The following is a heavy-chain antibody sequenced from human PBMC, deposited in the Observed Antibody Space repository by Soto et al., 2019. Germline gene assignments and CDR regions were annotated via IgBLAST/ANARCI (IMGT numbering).Heavy chain of an antibody. CDR2: IYYSGST. CDR1: GGSISSRSCY. V-gene: IGHV4-39*07. D-gene: IGHD2-2*01. CDR3: ARVPDR. Sequence: SETMSLTSAVSGGSISSRSCYWGWNRQPPGKGLEWIGSIYYSGSTYYNPSLKSRVTISVDRSKNQFSLKLSSVTAADTAVYNCARVPDRWGQGTLVT. J-gene: IGHJ5*02.